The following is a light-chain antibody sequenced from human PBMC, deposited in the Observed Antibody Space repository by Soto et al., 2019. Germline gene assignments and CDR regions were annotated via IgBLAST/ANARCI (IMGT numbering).Light chain of an antibody. J-gene: IGKJ1*01. CDR3: QQSNTFPRT. V-gene: IGKV1-12*01. Sequence: DIQMTQSPSSVSASVGDRVTISCRASQDVSGRLAWYQQKPGQAPKFLIYDASTLQSGVPSRFSGRGSGTDFTLTISSLQPEDFATYYCQQSNTFPRTFGPGTKVEIK. CDR2: DAS. CDR1: QDVSGR.